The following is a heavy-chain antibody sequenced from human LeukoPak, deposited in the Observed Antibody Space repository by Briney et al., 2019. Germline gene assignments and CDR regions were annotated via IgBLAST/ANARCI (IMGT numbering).Heavy chain of an antibody. CDR3: ARSTYGWLQSYGDY. V-gene: IGHV1-69*05. CDR2: IIPIFVTS. D-gene: IGHD5-24*01. Sequence: RIIPIFVTSNYAQKFQASVTITTEESTSTAYMELSSLRSEDTAVYYCARSTYGWLQSYGDYWGQGTLVTVSS. J-gene: IGHJ4*02.